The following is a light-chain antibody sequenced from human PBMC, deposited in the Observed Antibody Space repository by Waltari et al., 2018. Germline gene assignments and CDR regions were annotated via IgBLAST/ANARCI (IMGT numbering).Light chain of an antibody. CDR3: MQGSHWPRT. Sequence: EVGRTQSPLPLSVTLVQRASMSSRSSQSPIHSEGNTYLNWFQQRPGQSPRRLISKISRLDSGVPDRFSGSGSGTHCILTISRVEAEDVGVYYCMQGSHWPRTFGQGTKLEI. CDR1: QSPIHSEGNTY. V-gene: IGKV2-30*02. J-gene: IGKJ2*01. CDR2: KIS.